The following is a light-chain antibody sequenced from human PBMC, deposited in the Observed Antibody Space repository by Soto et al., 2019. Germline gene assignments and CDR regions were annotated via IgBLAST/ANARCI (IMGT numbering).Light chain of an antibody. CDR1: QSVSTN. V-gene: IGKV3-15*01. CDR3: QQYNNWSPRT. CDR2: GAS. J-gene: IGKJ2*01. Sequence: ETVLTQSPATLSVSPGERATLSCRASQSVSTNLAWYQQKPGQAPRLLISGASTRATGVPARFSGSGSVTEFTLTISSLQSEDASVYYCQQYNNWSPRTFGQGTKLDIK.